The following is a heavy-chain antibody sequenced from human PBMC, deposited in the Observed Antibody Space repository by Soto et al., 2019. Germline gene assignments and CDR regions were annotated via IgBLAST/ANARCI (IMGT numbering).Heavy chain of an antibody. D-gene: IGHD6-19*01. J-gene: IGHJ6*02. V-gene: IGHV6-1*01. CDR2: TYYRSKWYN. CDR3: ARVSGWRFYYYYGMDV. CDR1: GDSVSSNSAA. Sequence: SQTLSLTCAISGDSVSSNSAAWNWIRQSPSRGLEWLGRTYYRSKWYNDYAVSVKSRITINPDTSKNQFSLQLNSVTPEDTAVYYCARVSGWRFYYYYGMDVWGQGTTVTVSS.